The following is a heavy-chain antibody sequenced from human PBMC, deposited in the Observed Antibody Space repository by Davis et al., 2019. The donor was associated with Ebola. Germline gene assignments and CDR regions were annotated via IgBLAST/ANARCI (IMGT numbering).Heavy chain of an antibody. CDR2: ISGTSGNT. J-gene: IGHJ4*02. CDR3: AKGPEKGTFDN. V-gene: IGHV3-23*01. Sequence: GVSLKISCAASGFTFSSYWMSWVRQAPGKGLEWVSVISGTSGNTYYADSVKGRFTTFRDNSKNMLYLQLNSLRAEDAAVYYCAKGPEKGTFDNWGQGTLVTVSS. CDR1: GFTFSSYW.